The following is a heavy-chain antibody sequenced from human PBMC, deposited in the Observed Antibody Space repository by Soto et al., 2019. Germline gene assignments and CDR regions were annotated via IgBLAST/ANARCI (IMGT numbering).Heavy chain of an antibody. D-gene: IGHD2-8*01. V-gene: IGHV3-23*01. CDR1: EFTFSSYA. J-gene: IGHJ4*02. CDR3: SKGPVVMVYVGYIDF. CDR2: ISGSGGST. Sequence: PGGSLRLSCAASEFTFSSYAMSWVRQAPGKGLEWVSAISGSGGSTYYADSVKGRFTISRDNSKNTLYLQMNSLRAEDTAVYYCSKGPVVMVYVGYIDFWGQGTLVTVS.